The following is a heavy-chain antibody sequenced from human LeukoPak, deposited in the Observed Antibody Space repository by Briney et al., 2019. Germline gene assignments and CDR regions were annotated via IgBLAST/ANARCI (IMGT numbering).Heavy chain of an antibody. D-gene: IGHD2-2*01. J-gene: IGHJ4*02. Sequence: SETLSLTCTVSGGSISSGYYWGWIRQPPGKGLEWIGSIYHSGSTYYNPSLKSRVTISVDTSKNQFSLKLSSVTAADTAVYYCARGMVVPAAPADYFDYWGQGTLVTVSS. CDR1: GGSISSGYY. CDR2: IYHSGST. CDR3: ARGMVVPAAPADYFDY. V-gene: IGHV4-38-2*02.